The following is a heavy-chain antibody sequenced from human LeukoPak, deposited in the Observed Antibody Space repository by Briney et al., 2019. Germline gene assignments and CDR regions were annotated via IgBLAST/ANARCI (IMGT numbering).Heavy chain of an antibody. Sequence: SETLSLTCTVSGGSISSYYWSWIRQPPGKGLEWIGYICYSGSTNYNPSLKSRVTISVDTSKNQFSLKLSSVTAADTAVYYCARGSIAVAGTQYNWFDPWGQGTLVTVSS. CDR3: ARGSIAVAGTQYNWFDP. CDR2: ICYSGST. V-gene: IGHV4-59*01. J-gene: IGHJ5*02. D-gene: IGHD6-19*01. CDR1: GGSISSYY.